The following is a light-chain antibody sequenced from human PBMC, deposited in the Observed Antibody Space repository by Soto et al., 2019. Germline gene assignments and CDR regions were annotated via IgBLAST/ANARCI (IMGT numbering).Light chain of an antibody. V-gene: IGKV4-1*01. CDR2: WAS. CDR1: QTILNSSNNKNY. J-gene: IGKJ4*01. CDR3: QPSYDSPLN. Sequence: DIVMTQSPDSLALSLGERATITCKSSQTILNSSNNKNYLTWYQQKPGQPPKLLIYWASSRESGVPDRFSGSGFGTDFTSTLSKLQAEDGAVYYCQPSYDSPLNFGGGTKVEIK.